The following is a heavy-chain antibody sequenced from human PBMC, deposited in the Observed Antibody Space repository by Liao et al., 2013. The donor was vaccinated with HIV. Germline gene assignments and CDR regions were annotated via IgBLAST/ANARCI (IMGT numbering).Heavy chain of an antibody. CDR2: IYYSGIT. D-gene: IGHD2-15*01. CDR1: GASVSSGDYY. V-gene: IGHV4-30-4*08. Sequence: QVQLQESGPGLVKPSQTLSLTCSVSGASVSSGDYYWSWIRQPPGKGLEWIGYIYYSGITYYNPSLKSRVTISVDTSKNQFSLKLSSVTAADTAVYFCARSVAANDYFDYWGQGTLVTVSS. J-gene: IGHJ4*02. CDR3: ARSVAANDYFDY.